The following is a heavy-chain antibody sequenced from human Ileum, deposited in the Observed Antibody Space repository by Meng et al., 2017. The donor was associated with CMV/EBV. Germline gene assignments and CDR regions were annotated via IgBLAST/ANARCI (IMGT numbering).Heavy chain of an antibody. CDR1: GFTLENYD. V-gene: IGHV3-30*02. J-gene: IGHJ4*02. CDR3: AKDKGRWPARLYYFAS. CDR2: IRFDGDQQ. Sequence: GGSLRLSCAASGFTLENYDMHWVRQAPGKGLEWVAFIRFDGDQQYYGDSVRGRFTISRDNSKNALYLEMSGLRPDDTAVYFCAKDKGRWPARLYYFASWGQGKLVNVSS. D-gene: IGHD3-10*01.